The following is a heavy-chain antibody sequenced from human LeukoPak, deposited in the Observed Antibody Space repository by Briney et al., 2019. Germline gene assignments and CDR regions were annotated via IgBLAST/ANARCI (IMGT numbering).Heavy chain of an antibody. CDR3: AKKVGGNNPFDS. Sequence: LPGGSLRLSCAASGFTFSSYAMSWVRQAPGKGLEWVSAISGSGGSTYYADSVKGRFTISRDNSMNTLYLQMNSLRGEDTAVYYCAKKVGGNNPFDSWGQGTLVTVSS. V-gene: IGHV3-23*01. D-gene: IGHD5-12*01. CDR1: GFTFSSYA. J-gene: IGHJ4*02. CDR2: ISGSGGST.